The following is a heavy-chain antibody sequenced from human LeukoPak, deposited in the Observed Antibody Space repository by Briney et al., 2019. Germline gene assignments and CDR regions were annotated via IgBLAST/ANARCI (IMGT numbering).Heavy chain of an antibody. CDR2: IYYSGST. V-gene: IGHV4-59*12. CDR3: ASCASSFIYGMDV. D-gene: IGHD3-10*01. CDR1: GGSISSYY. Sequence: SETLSLTCTVSGGSISSYYWSWIRQPPGKGLEWIGYIYYSGSTNYSPSLKSRVTISVDTAKNQLSLTLSSVTAADTAVYYCASCASSFIYGMDVWGQGTTVTVSS. J-gene: IGHJ6*02.